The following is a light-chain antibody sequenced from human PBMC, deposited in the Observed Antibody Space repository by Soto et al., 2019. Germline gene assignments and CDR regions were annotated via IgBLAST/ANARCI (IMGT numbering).Light chain of an antibody. CDR3: SSYSSSSTHVV. V-gene: IGLV2-14*03. J-gene: IGLJ2*01. CDR1: SSDVGAFNY. Sequence: QSALTQPASVSGSPGRSVTISCTGSSSDVGAFNYVSWYQHLPGRAPKLIIYDVTNRPSGISYRFSASKSGRTASLTISGLQAEDEADYYCSSYSSSSTHVVFGGGTQLTVL. CDR2: DVT.